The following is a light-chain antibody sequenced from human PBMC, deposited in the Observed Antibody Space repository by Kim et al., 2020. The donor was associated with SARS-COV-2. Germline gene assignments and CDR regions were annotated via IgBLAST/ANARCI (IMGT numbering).Light chain of an antibody. Sequence: SSELTQDPAVSVALGQTVRITCQGDSLRTYYASWYQQKPGQAPILVIYGENTRPSGIPDRFSGSSSGNTASLTVTGAQAVDEADYYCNSRDNSGDHVVFGGGTKLIVL. CDR1: SLRTYY. V-gene: IGLV3-19*01. CDR2: GEN. CDR3: NSRDNSGDHVV. J-gene: IGLJ2*01.